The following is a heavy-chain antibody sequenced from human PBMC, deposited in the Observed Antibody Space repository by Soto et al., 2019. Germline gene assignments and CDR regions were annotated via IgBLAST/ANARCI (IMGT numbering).Heavy chain of an antibody. CDR3: ARDRIQLWFRNWFDP. J-gene: IGHJ5*02. D-gene: IGHD5-18*01. Sequence: GASVEVSCKASGYTFTSYGISWVRQAPGQGLEWMGWISAYNGNTNYAQKLQGRVTMTTDTSTSTAYMELRSLRSDDTAVYYCARDRIQLWFRNWFDPWGQGTLVTVST. CDR1: GYTFTSYG. CDR2: ISAYNGNT. V-gene: IGHV1-18*01.